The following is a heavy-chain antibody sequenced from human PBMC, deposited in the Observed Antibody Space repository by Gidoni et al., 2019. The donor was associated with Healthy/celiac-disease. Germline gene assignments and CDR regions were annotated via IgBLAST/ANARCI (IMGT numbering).Heavy chain of an antibody. J-gene: IGHJ4*02. Sequence: QVQLVECGGGVNQTGRSLRLSCAASGVTFSSYGMHWVRQAPGKGLEWVAVIWYDGSNKYYADSVKCRFTISRDNSKNTLYLQMNSLRAEDTAVYYCARDAYSMTMQDYCGQGTLVTVSS. CDR3: ARDAYSMTMQDY. CDR2: IWYDGSNK. CDR1: GVTFSSYG. V-gene: IGHV3-33*01. D-gene: IGHD3-10*01.